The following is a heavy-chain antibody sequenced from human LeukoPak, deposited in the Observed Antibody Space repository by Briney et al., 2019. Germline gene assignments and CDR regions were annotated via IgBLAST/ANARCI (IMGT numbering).Heavy chain of an antibody. J-gene: IGHJ4*02. Sequence: PSETLSLTCTVSGGSISSSSYYWGWIRQPPGKGLEWIGSIYYSGSTYYNPSLKSRVTISVDTSKNQFSLKLSSVTAADTAVYYCARGESIAAAGFDYWGQGTLVTVSS. CDR1: GGSISSSSYY. D-gene: IGHD6-13*01. CDR2: IYYSGST. V-gene: IGHV4-39*07. CDR3: ARGESIAAAGFDY.